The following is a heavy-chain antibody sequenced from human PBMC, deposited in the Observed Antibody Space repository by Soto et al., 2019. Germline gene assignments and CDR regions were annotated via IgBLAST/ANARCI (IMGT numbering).Heavy chain of an antibody. V-gene: IGHV3-21*01. Sequence: GGSLRLSCAASGFTFSSYSMNWIRQAPGKGLEWVSSISSSSSYIYYADSVKGRFTISRDNAKNSLYLQMNSLRAEDTAVYYCAREGEILWFGEPSRGGAFDIWGQGTMVTVSS. CDR1: GFTFSSYS. CDR3: AREGEILWFGEPSRGGAFDI. D-gene: IGHD3-10*01. J-gene: IGHJ3*02. CDR2: ISSSSSYI.